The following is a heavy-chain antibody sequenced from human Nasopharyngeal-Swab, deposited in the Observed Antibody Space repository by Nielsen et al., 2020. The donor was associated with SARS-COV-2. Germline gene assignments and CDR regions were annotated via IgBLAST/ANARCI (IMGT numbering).Heavy chain of an antibody. CDR3: ARLKRSYYYGMDV. Sequence: SETLSLTCTVSGGSISNSGYYWGWIRQPPGKGLEWIGNIYYSGSIYYNPSLESRLTISVDTPKNQFSLSLSSVTAADSAVYYCARLKRSYYYGMDVWGRGTTVTVSS. CDR2: IYYSGSI. J-gene: IGHJ6*01. CDR1: GGSISNSGYY. V-gene: IGHV4-39*01.